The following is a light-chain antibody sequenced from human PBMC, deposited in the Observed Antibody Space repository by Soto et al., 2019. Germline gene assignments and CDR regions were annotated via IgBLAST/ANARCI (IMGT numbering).Light chain of an antibody. CDR3: MQALQSLT. V-gene: IGKV2-28*01. Sequence: EIVMTHSPLALPVTPREPASISCSASQSLLYNNTYNYLDWYVQPPGQSPQVLIYFGSNRAPGVPDRFSGSGSGTDFTLKINRVQAEDVGTYYCMQALQSLTFGQGTRLEIK. CDR1: QSLLYNNTYNY. J-gene: IGKJ5*01. CDR2: FGS.